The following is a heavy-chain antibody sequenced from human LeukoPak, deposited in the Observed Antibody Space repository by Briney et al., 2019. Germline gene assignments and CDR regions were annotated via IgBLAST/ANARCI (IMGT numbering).Heavy chain of an antibody. V-gene: IGHV5-51*01. CDR3: ARHLSTSSSPFDY. CDR1: GYIFTSYW. Sequence: GESLKISCEASGYIFTSYWIGWVRQMPGKGLEWMGIIYPGDSDTRYSPSFQGQVTISADKSISTAYLQWSSLKASDTAMYYCARHLSTSSSPFDYWGQGTLVTVSS. CDR2: IYPGDSDT. J-gene: IGHJ4*02. D-gene: IGHD6-13*01.